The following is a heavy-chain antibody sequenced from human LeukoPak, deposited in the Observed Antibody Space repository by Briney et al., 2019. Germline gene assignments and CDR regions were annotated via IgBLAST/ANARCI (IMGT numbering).Heavy chain of an antibody. CDR3: ARDFRTQLDGYSPPYHFDY. Sequence: GGSLRLSCAAFGFTFSTHSTSWVRQAPGKRLEWVSSISSSSSHIYYADSMKGRFTVSRDNAKNSLFLQMNSLRAEDTAVYYCARDFRTQLDGYSPPYHFDYWGQGALVTVSS. CDR2: ISSSSSHI. J-gene: IGHJ4*02. CDR1: GFTFSTHS. D-gene: IGHD5-24*01. V-gene: IGHV3-21*01.